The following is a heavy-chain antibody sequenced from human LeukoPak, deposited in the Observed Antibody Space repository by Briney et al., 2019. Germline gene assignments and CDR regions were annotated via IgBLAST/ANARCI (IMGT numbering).Heavy chain of an antibody. J-gene: IGHJ4*02. CDR3: TRYNTDHFDY. CDR1: GXTFGGYG. V-gene: IGHV3-33*01. Sequence: GXTFGGYGMHWVRQTPGKGLEGVAVIADDGRREFYADSGKGRFTISRDNSKNTISVQMDDLSAEDTAVYYCTRYNTDHFDYWGQGTLXT. CDR2: IADDGRRE. D-gene: IGHD1-14*01.